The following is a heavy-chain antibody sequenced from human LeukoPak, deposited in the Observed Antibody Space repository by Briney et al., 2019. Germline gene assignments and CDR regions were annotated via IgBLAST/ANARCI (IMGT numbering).Heavy chain of an antibody. V-gene: IGHV4-59*01. Sequence: KPSETLSLTCTVSGVSISSYYWSWIRQPPGKGLEWIGYIYYSGSTNYNPSLKSRVTISVDTSKNQFSLKLSSVTAADTAVYYCARGRSGSYYPELTYWGQGTLVTVSS. CDR1: GVSISSYY. D-gene: IGHD1-26*01. CDR3: ARGRSGSYYPELTY. J-gene: IGHJ4*02. CDR2: IYYSGST.